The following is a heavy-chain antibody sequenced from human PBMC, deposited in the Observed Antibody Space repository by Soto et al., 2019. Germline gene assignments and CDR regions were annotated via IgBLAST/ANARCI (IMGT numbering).Heavy chain of an antibody. D-gene: IGHD3-3*01. CDR3: ARGSVGITIFGVVILWFDP. CDR2: INHSGST. Sequence: SETLSLTCAVYGGSFSGYYWSWIRQPPGKGLEWIGEINHSGSTNYNPSLKSRVTISVDTSKNQFSLKLSSVTAADTAVYYCARGSVGITIFGVVILWFDPWGQGTLVTVS. J-gene: IGHJ5*02. CDR1: GGSFSGYY. V-gene: IGHV4-34*01.